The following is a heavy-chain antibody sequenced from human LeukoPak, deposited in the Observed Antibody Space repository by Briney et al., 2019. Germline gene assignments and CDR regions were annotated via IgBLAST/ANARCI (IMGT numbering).Heavy chain of an antibody. CDR3: ARPQGATAMVAFDI. D-gene: IGHD2-2*01. J-gene: IGHJ3*02. CDR1: GYPISSGYY. V-gene: IGHV4-38-2*01. CDR2: IYHSGST. Sequence: SDTLSLTCAVSGYPISSGYYRGWIRPPPGKGLEWIGSIYHSGSTSYNPSLKGRVTISADTSKNQFSLTLSSVTAADTAVYYCARPQGATAMVAFDIWGQGTMVTVSS.